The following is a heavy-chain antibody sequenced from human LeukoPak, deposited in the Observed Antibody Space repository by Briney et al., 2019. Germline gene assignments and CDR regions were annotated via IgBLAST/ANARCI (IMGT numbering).Heavy chain of an antibody. CDR1: GFTFSNAW. J-gene: IGHJ4*02. D-gene: IGHD3-10*01. V-gene: IGHV3-66*02. CDR3: ARELWFGELSSGY. CDR2: IYSGGST. Sequence: PGGSLRLSCAASGFTFSNAWMSWVRQAPGKGLEWVSVIYSGGSTYYADSVKGRFTISRDNSKNTLYLQMNSLRAEDTAVYYCARELWFGELSSGYWGQGTLVTVSS.